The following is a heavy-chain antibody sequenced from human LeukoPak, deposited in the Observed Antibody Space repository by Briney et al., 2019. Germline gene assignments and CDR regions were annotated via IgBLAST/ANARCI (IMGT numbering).Heavy chain of an antibody. J-gene: IGHJ4*02. V-gene: IGHV1-18*01. D-gene: IGHD5-18*01. CDR1: GYTFTSYD. CDR3: ARDHPLNLGGYSYGLSIDY. CDR2: ISAYNGNT. Sequence: ASVKVSCKASGYTFTSYDINWVRQATGQGLEWMGWISAYNGNTNYAQKLQGRVTMTTDTSTSTAYMELRSLRSDDTAVYYCARDHPLNLGGYSYGLSIDYWGQGTLVTVSS.